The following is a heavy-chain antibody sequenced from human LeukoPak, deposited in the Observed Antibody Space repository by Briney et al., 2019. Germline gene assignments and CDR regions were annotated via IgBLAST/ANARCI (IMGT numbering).Heavy chain of an antibody. CDR1: GFTCDDYA. J-gene: IGHJ3*02. CDR3: AKENI. CDR2: ISWNSGSI. Sequence: GRALRLACAASGFTCDDYAMQGVRQAPGKGLEWVSGISWNSGSIGYADSVKGRFTISRDNAKNSLYLQMNSLRAEDTALYYCAKENIWGQGTMVTVSS. V-gene: IGHV3-9*01.